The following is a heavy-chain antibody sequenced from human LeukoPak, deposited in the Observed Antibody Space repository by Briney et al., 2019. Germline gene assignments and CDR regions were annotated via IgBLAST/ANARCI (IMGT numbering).Heavy chain of an antibody. CDR1: GCSISSDNYH. V-gene: IGHV4-61*02. J-gene: IGHJ3*02. CDR3: ARDPYDTSANDAFDI. CDR2: IYTSGST. Sequence: PSETLSLTCTGSGCSISSDNYHWNWIPPPAGKGLVGIGRIYTSGSTNYNPSVKSRVTISVDTSKNQFSLKLTSVTAADTAMYYCARDPYDTSANDAFDIWGQGTMVSVSS. D-gene: IGHD3-22*01.